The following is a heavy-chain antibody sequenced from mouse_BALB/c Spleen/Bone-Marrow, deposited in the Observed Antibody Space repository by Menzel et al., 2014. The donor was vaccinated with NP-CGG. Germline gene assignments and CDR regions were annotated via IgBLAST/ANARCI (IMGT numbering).Heavy chain of an antibody. Sequence: QVHVKQSGAELVRPGSSVKISCKASGYAFSSYWMNWVKRRPGQGLEWIGQIYPGDGDTNYNGKFKGKATLNADKSSSTAYMQLSSLTSEDFAVYFCARGDGNYPFYAMDYWGQGTSVTVSS. D-gene: IGHD2-1*01. CDR3: ARGDGNYPFYAMDY. CDR1: GYAFSSYW. CDR2: IYPGDGDT. V-gene: IGHV1-80*01. J-gene: IGHJ4*01.